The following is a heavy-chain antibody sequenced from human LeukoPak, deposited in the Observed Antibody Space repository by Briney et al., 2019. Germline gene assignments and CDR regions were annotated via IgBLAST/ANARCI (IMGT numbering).Heavy chain of an antibody. CDR3: ARLTIFGVVTPYYFDY. CDR2: ISAYNGNT. Sequence: ASVKVSCKASGYTFTSYGISWVRQAPGQGLEWMGWISAYNGNTNYAQKLQGRVTMTTDTSTSTAYMELRSLRSDDTAVYYCARLTIFGVVTPYYFDYWGQGTLVTVSS. CDR1: GYTFTSYG. V-gene: IGHV1-18*01. D-gene: IGHD3-3*01. J-gene: IGHJ4*02.